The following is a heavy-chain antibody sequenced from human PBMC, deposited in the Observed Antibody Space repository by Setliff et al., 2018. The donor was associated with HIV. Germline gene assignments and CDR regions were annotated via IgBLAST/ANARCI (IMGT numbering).Heavy chain of an antibody. D-gene: IGHD3-22*01. CDR1: GGYISSSNW. CDR2: IYHSGST. CDR3: ARSITMIIVAPGAFDI. V-gene: IGHV4-4*02. Sequence: SETLSLTCAVSGGYISSSNWWSWVRQPPGKGLEWIGEIYHSGSTKYNPSLKSRVTISVDKSKNQFSLKLSSVTAADTAVYYCARSITMIIVAPGAFDIWGQGTMVTVS. J-gene: IGHJ3*02.